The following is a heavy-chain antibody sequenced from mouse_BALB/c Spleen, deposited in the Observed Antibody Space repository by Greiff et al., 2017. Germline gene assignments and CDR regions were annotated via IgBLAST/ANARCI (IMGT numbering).Heavy chain of an antibody. Sequence: EVKLVESGGGLVKPGGSLKLSCAASGFTFSSYAMSWVRQSPEKRLEWVAEISSGGSYTYYPDTVTGRFTISRDNAKNTLYLEMSSLRSEDTAMYYCARRGYYGSSPYFDYWGQGTTLTVSS. CDR2: ISSGGSYT. J-gene: IGHJ2*01. CDR3: ARRGYYGSSPYFDY. D-gene: IGHD1-1*01. V-gene: IGHV5-9-4*01. CDR1: GFTFSSYA.